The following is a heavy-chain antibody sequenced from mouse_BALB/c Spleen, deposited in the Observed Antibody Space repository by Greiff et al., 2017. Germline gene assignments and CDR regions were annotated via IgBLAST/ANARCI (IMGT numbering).Heavy chain of an antibody. Sequence: VQLQQSGAELAKPGASVKMSCKASGYTFTSYWMHWVKQRPGQGLEWIGYINPSTGYTEYNQKFKDKATLTADKSSSTAYMQLSSLTSEDSAVYYCARGTTMILFAYWGQGTLVTVSA. D-gene: IGHD2-4*01. J-gene: IGHJ3*01. V-gene: IGHV1-7*01. CDR1: GYTFTSYW. CDR3: ARGTTMILFAY. CDR2: INPSTGYT.